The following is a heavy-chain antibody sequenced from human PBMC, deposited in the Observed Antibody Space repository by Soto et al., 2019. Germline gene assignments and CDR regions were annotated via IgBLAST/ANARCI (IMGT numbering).Heavy chain of an antibody. V-gene: IGHV5-51*01. D-gene: IGHD4-17*01. J-gene: IGHJ4*02. CDR2: IYPGDSDT. Sequence: PGESLKISCKGSGFTFTNYWIGWVRQMPGKGLEWMGIIYPGDSDTKYSPSFQGQVTISADKSISTAYLQWSSLRASDTAMYYCARRIVYGEPALDFWGQGTLVTVSS. CDR1: GFTFTNYW. CDR3: ARRIVYGEPALDF.